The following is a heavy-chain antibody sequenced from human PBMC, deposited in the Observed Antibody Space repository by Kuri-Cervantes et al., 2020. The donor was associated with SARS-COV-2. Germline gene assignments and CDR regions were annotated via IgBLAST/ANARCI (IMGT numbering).Heavy chain of an antibody. CDR1: GFTLINYG. Sequence: ASVKVSCKASGFTLINYGISWVRQAPGQGLEWMGWINGYNGNTKYAQNLQGRVTMTTDTSTNTAYMELRSLRSDDTAMYYCARGRHEDIVVVPDDYYYGMDVWGQGTTVTVSS. CDR2: INGYNGNT. D-gene: IGHD2-2*01. V-gene: IGHV1-18*01. J-gene: IGHJ6*02. CDR3: ARGRHEDIVVVPDDYYYGMDV.